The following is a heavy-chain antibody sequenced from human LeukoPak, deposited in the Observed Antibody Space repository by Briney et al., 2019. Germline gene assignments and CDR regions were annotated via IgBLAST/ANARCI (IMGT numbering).Heavy chain of an antibody. Sequence: GGSLRLSCAASGFTFSSYAMSWVRQAPGKGLEWVSGISDSGDRTYYGDSAKGRFTISRDNSKNTLYLQMNSLRAKDTAVYYCAKHIRSSGWYDRADYWGQGTLVTVSS. CDR2: ISDSGDRT. CDR3: AKHIRSSGWYDRADY. V-gene: IGHV3-23*02. D-gene: IGHD6-19*01. J-gene: IGHJ4*02. CDR1: GFTFSSYA.